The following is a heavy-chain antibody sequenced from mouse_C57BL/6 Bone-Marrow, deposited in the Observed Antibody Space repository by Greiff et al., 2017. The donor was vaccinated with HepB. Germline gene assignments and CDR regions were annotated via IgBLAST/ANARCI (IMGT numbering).Heavy chain of an antibody. Sequence: VQLQQPGAELVMPGASVKLSCKASGYTFTSYWMHWVKQRPGQGLEWIGEIDPSDSYTNYNQKFKGKSTLTVDKSSSTAYMQLSSLTSEDSAVYYCARDLLCAMDYWGRGTAVTVSS. J-gene: IGHJ4*01. CDR1: GYTFTSYW. CDR3: ARDLLCAMDY. CDR2: IDPSDSYT. D-gene: IGHD2-10*01. V-gene: IGHV1-69*01.